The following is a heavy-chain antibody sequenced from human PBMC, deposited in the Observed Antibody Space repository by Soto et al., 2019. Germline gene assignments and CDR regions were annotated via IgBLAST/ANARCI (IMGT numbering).Heavy chain of an antibody. CDR2: IIPIFGTA. V-gene: IGHV1-69*13. CDR1: GGTFSSYA. Sequence: ASVKVSCKASGGTFSSYAISWVRQAPGQGLEWMGGIIPIFGTANYAQKFQGRVTITADESTSTAYMELSSLRSEDTAVYYCAKGDGNNVYYYYYYGMDVWGQGTTVTVSS. J-gene: IGHJ6*02. CDR3: AKGDGNNVYYYYYYGMDV. D-gene: IGHD1-1*01.